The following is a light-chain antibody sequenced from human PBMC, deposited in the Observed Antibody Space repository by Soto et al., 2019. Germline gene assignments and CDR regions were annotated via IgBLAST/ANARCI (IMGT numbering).Light chain of an antibody. CDR1: QSISSW. J-gene: IGKJ1*01. Sequence: DIQMVQSPSTLSASVGDRVTITCRASQSISSWLAWYQQKLGRAPRLLIYDASSLESGVPSRFSGSGSGTEFTLTISSLQPDDFATYYCQDYNSWTFGQGTKVDI. CDR2: DAS. V-gene: IGKV1-5*01. CDR3: QDYNSWT.